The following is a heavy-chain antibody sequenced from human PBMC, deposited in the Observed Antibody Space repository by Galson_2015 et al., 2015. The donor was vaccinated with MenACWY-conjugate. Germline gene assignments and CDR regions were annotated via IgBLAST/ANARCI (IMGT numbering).Heavy chain of an antibody. CDR3: ARPGSQGYYGTFDY. CDR1: GYSFSSYW. D-gene: IGHD3-22*01. Sequence: QSGAEVKKSGESLTISCKGSGYSFSSYWIGWVRQMPGKGLEWMGIIYPGDSSTRYSPSFQGQVTISADKSSSTAYLQWSSLKASDTAMYCCARPGSQGYYGTFDYWGQGTLVTVSS. CDR2: IYPGDSST. J-gene: IGHJ4*02. V-gene: IGHV5-51*01.